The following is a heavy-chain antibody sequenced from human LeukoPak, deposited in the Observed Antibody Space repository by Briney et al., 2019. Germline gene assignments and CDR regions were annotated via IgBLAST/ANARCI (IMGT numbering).Heavy chain of an antibody. CDR3: AREGGGDAAFDI. CDR2: INHSGST. J-gene: IGHJ3*02. D-gene: IGHD2-21*02. Sequence: SETLSLTCTVSGGSISSGSYYWSWIRQPPGKGLEWIGEINHSGSTNYNPSLKSRVTISVDTSKNQFSLKLSSVTAADTAVYYCAREGGGDAAFDIWGQGTMVTVSS. V-gene: IGHV4-39*07. CDR1: GGSISSGSYY.